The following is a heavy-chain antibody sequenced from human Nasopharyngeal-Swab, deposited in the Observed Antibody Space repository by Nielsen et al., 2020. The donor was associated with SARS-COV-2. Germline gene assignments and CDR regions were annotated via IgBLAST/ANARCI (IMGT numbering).Heavy chain of an antibody. J-gene: IGHJ3*02. CDR3: ARERRGGYHDAFDI. CDR2: LSAYNGNT. V-gene: IGHV1-18*01. D-gene: IGHD2-15*01. Sequence: ASMKVSCKASGYTFTDYGISWVRQAPGQGLEWMGWLSAYNGNTNYAQRVQGRVTMTTDTSTSTAYMELRSLRSDDTAVYYCARERRGGYHDAFDIWGQGTMVTVSS. CDR1: GYTFTDYG.